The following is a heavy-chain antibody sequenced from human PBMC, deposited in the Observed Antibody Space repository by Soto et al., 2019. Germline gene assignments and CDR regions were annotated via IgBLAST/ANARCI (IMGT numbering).Heavy chain of an antibody. V-gene: IGHV1-2*02. J-gene: IGHJ4*02. CDR1: GYTFSGFY. CDR2: INPSNGGT. D-gene: IGHD6-19*01. Sequence: EASVKVSCKASGYTFSGFYMHWVRQAPGQGLEWMGWINPSNGGTKYAEKFQGRVTMTRDTSISTAYVELSRLTSDDTAVYYCASAAVTGTAGLDFWGQGALVTVSS. CDR3: ASAAVTGTAGLDF.